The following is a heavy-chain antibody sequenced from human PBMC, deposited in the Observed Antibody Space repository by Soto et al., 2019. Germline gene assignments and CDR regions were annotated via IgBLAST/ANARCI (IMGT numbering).Heavy chain of an antibody. CDR3: ALAAMDRLRPFDAFDS. Sequence: EVQLLESGGGLVQPGGSLRLSCAASGLTFSSYGMSWVRQAPGKGLEWVSAISDSGGSTYYADSVKGRFTISRENCNNTLYLQLNSLRAEDPAVYYCALAAMDRLRPFDAFDSWGKGTVVTVSS. CDR1: GLTFSSYG. CDR2: ISDSGGST. V-gene: IGHV3-23*01. D-gene: IGHD2-21*01. J-gene: IGHJ3*02.